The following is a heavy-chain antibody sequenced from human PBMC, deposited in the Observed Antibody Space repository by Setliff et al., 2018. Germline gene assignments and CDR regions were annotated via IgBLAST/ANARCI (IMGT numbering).Heavy chain of an antibody. CDR1: GYTLTELS. CDR3: AREGVDTRSSTDYRYYMDV. V-gene: IGHV1-24*01. D-gene: IGHD5-18*01. CDR2: FDPEDGET. J-gene: IGHJ6*03. Sequence: ASVKVSCKVSGYTLTELSMHWVRQAPGKGLEWMGGFDPEDGETNYAQKFQDRVTIITDESTSTAYMELRSLRTEDTAVYYCAREGVDTRSSTDYRYYMDVWGKGTTVTVSS.